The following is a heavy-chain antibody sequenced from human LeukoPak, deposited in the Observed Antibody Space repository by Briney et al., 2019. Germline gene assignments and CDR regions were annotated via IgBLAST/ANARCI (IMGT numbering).Heavy chain of an antibody. CDR2: INSNSGGT. D-gene: IGHD2-2*01. CDR1: GYTFTDYY. CDR3: ARYIVVVPAASPSEAGDYYYYMDV. Sequence: ASVRVSCKTSGYTFTDYYIHWMRQAPGQGLEWMGWINSNSGGTSYAQKFQGRVTLTRDTPTRTAFMELNRLTSDDTAVYYCARYIVVVPAASPSEAGDYYYYMDVWGKGTTVTVSS. J-gene: IGHJ6*03. V-gene: IGHV1-2*02.